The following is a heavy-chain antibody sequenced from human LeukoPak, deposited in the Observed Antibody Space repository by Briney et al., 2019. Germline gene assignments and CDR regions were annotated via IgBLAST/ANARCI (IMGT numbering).Heavy chain of an antibody. CDR3: ARANSATIPGVDP. CDR1: GFTVSSNY. V-gene: IGHV3-53*01. Sequence: PGGSLRLSCVVSGFTVSSNYMSWVRQAPGKGLEWVSIIYSGGNTYYADSVRGQFTISRDNSKNTVYLQMNSLRAEDTAIYYCARANSATIPGVDPWGQGTLVTVSS. J-gene: IGHJ5*02. D-gene: IGHD1-26*01. CDR2: IYSGGNT.